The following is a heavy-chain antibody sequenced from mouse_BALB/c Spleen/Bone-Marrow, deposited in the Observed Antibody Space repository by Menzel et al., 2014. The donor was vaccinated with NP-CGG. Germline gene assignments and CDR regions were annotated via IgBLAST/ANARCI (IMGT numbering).Heavy chain of an antibody. D-gene: IGHD2-1*01. CDR1: GYSFTTYW. CDR3: ASEKVYYGNSWFAY. J-gene: IGHJ3*01. V-gene: IGHV1-74*01. CDR2: IHPSDSET. Sequence: QVQLQQSGTEVVRPGASVKLSCKASGYSFTTYWMNWVKQRPGQGLEWIGMIHPSDSETRLNQKFKDKATLTVDKSSSTAYMQLNSPTSEDSAVYYCASEKVYYGNSWFAYWGQGTLVTVSA.